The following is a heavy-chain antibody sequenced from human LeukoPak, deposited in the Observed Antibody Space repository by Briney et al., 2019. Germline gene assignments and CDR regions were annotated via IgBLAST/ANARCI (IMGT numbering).Heavy chain of an antibody. CDR2: IKQDGSEK. Sequence: GGSLRLSCAASGFTFSTYSMNWLRLAPGKGLEWVANIKQDGSEKYYVDSVKGRFTISRDNAKNTLYLQMNSLRAEDTAVYYCARDYSSSWYGDAFDIWGQGTMVTVSS. CDR3: ARDYSSSWYGDAFDI. V-gene: IGHV3-7*01. J-gene: IGHJ3*02. D-gene: IGHD6-13*01. CDR1: GFTFSTYS.